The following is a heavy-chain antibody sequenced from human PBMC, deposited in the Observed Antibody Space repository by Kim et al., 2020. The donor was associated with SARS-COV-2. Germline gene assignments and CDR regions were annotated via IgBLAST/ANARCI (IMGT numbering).Heavy chain of an antibody. V-gene: IGHV1-24*01. Sequence: ASVKVSCKVSGYTLTELSMHWVRQAPGKGLEWMGGFDPEDGETIYAQKFQGRVTMTEDTSTDTAYMELSSLRSEDTAVYYCATILYGDYGNDAFDIWGQGTMVTVSS. J-gene: IGHJ3*02. D-gene: IGHD4-17*01. CDR2: FDPEDGET. CDR3: ATILYGDYGNDAFDI. CDR1: GYTLTELS.